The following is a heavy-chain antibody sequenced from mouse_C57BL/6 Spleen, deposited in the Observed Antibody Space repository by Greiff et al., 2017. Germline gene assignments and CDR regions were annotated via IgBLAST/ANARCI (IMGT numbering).Heavy chain of an antibody. V-gene: IGHV5-12*01. CDR2: ISNGGGST. J-gene: IGHJ2*01. D-gene: IGHD2-3*01. CDR1: GFTFSDYY. Sequence: EVKLMESGGGLVQPGRSLKLSCAASGFTFSDYYMYWVRQTPEKRLEWVAYISNGGGSTYYPDTVTGRFTISRDNAKNTLYLQMSRLKSEDTAMYYCARQDGYLDYWGQGTTLTVSS. CDR3: ARQDGYLDY.